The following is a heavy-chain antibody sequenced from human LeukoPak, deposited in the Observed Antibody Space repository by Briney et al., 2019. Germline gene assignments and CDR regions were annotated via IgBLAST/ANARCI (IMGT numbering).Heavy chain of an antibody. Sequence: GGSLRLSCAASGFTFSSYEMNWVRQAPGKGLEWVSYISSSGSTIYYADSVKGRFTISRDNAKNSLYLQMNSLRAEDTAVYYCARLVVVAATVVDYWGQGTLVTVSS. CDR1: GFTFSSYE. D-gene: IGHD2-15*01. CDR2: ISSSGSTI. CDR3: ARLVVVAATVVDY. V-gene: IGHV3-48*03. J-gene: IGHJ4*02.